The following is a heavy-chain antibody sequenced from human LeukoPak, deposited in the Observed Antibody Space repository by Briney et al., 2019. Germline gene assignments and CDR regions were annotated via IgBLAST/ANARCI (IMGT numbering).Heavy chain of an antibody. Sequence: GGSLRLSCAASGFTFSSYAMSWVRQAPGKGLEWVSAISGSGGSTYYADSVKGRFTISRDNSQNTLYLQMNSLRAEDTAVYYCAKARPRYYDSSGYREGYYFDYWGQGTLVTVSS. D-gene: IGHD3-22*01. J-gene: IGHJ4*02. CDR1: GFTFSSYA. V-gene: IGHV3-23*01. CDR2: ISGSGGST. CDR3: AKARPRYYDSSGYREGYYFDY.